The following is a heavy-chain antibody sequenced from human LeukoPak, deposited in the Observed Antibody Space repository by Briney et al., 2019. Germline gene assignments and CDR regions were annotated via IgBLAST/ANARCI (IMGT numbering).Heavy chain of an antibody. CDR2: TKRVGSEK. D-gene: IGHD3-9*01. CDR1: GFTFSTYY. V-gene: IGHV3-7*04. CDR3: ARDAILTGPGQTTFDY. Sequence: GESLRLSCAASGFTFSTYYMSWVRQAPGKGLEWVANTKRVGSEKHYVDSVKGRFTISRDNAKNSLFLQMSSLRAEETAVYYCARDAILTGPGQTTFDYWGQGTLVTVSS. J-gene: IGHJ4*02.